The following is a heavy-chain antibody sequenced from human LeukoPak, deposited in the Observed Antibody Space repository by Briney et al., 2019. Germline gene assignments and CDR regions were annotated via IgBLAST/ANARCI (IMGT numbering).Heavy chain of an antibody. V-gene: IGHV4-4*02. CDR3: ARLLRGYNFGYDFRSIDY. J-gene: IGHJ4*02. CDR1: GGSISSTNW. D-gene: IGHD3-3*01. CDR2: ISLTGRT. Sequence: SETLSLTCGVSGGSISSTNWWSWVRQPPGQGLEWIGEISLTGRTNYNPSLNSRVTISVDTSKNQFSLKLSSVTAADTAVYYCARLLRGYNFGYDFRSIDYWGQGTLVTVSS.